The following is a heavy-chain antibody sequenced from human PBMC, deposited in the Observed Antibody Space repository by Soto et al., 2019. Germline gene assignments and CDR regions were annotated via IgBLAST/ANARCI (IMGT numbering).Heavy chain of an antibody. CDR2: INHSGST. CDR1: GGSFSGYS. V-gene: IGHV4-34*01. Sequence: PSETLSLTCAVYGGSFSGYSWTWIRQSPGKGLEWIGQINHSGSTNSNPSLKSRVTISLVTSKNQFSLELTSVTAADTAVYYCAKQGGKYGIRSFDHWGQGALVTVSS. D-gene: IGHD1-1*01. J-gene: IGHJ5*02. CDR3: AKQGGKYGIRSFDH.